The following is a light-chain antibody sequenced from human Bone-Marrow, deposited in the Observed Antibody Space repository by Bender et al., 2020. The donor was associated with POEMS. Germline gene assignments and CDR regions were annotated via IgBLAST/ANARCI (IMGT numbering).Light chain of an antibody. CDR2: DTD. Sequence: QPVLTQPPSVSAAPGQKVTISCSGSSSNIGSYYVYWYQQLPGTAPKLLIRDTDKRPSGIPDRFSGSKSGTSATLAITGLQTGDEADYYCSSYAGNNNLLFGGGTKLTVL. CDR3: SSYAGNNNLL. J-gene: IGLJ2*01. V-gene: IGLV1-51*01. CDR1: SSNIGSYY.